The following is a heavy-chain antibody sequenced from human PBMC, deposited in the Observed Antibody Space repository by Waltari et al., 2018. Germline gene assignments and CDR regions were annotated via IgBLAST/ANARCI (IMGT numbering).Heavy chain of an antibody. CDR1: GGSINNHY. CDR2: TYPGGRT. Sequence: QVQLQESGPGLVKPSETLSLTCTVSGGSINNHYWSWIRQPAGKGLEWIGRTYPGGRTHYIPPLKRRVTMSVDTSKNQFSLKVTSVTAADTAVYYCTRGLTFGEVSPSFDIWGRGTMVTVSS. V-gene: IGHV4-4*07. J-gene: IGHJ3*02. D-gene: IGHD3-10*01. CDR3: TRGLTFGEVSPSFDI.